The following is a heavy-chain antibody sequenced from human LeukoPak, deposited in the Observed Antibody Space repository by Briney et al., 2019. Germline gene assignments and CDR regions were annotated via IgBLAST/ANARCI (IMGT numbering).Heavy chain of an antibody. V-gene: IGHV3-48*03. Sequence: GGSLRLSCAASGFTFNSYEMNWVRQAPGKGPEWVSYINSGGSAIYYADSVKGRFTISRDNAKNSLCLQMNSLRADDTAVYYCARGGSYVHYWGQGTLVTVSS. J-gene: IGHJ4*02. D-gene: IGHD1-26*01. CDR2: INSGGSAI. CDR3: ARGGSYVHY. CDR1: GFTFNSYE.